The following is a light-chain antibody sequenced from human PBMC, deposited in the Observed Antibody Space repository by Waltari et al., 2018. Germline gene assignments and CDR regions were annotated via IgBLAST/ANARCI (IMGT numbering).Light chain of an antibody. V-gene: IGLV1-44*01. CDR3: AAWDDSLNGVV. CDR1: SSNIGSNQ. Sequence: SVLTQPPSASGTPGQRVTISCSGSSSNIGSNQVNCYQQLTGTAPKLLAYGNYHRPSAVPLRVSGSTTGTSASLAISGLQSQDDADYYCAAWDDSLNGVVFCGGTKLTV. J-gene: IGLJ2*01. CDR2: GNY.